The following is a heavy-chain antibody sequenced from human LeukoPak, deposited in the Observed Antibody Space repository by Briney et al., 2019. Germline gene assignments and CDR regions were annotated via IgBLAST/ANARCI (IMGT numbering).Heavy chain of an antibody. CDR1: GGSISSYY. D-gene: IGHD3-22*01. J-gene: IGHJ4*02. CDR2: IYTSGST. V-gene: IGHV4-4*07. CDR3: ASYRGSSGYYAIDY. Sequence: SETLSLTCTVSGGSISSYYWSWIRQPAGKGLEWIGRIYTSGSTNYNPSLKSRVTMSVDTSKNQLSLKMSSVTAADTAVYYCASYRGSSGYYAIDYWGQGTLVTVSS.